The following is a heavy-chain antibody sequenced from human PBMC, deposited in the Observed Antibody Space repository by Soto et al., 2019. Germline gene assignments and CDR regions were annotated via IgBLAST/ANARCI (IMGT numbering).Heavy chain of an antibody. V-gene: IGHV3-30*18. CDR2: LLDDGSK. J-gene: IGHJ3*02. Sequence: QVELVESGGGVVMPGRSLRISCAASRFPSSYYALHWVRQAPGKGLEFVADLLDDGSKYYADYVKGRFTISKDNSMKTVDLEMSSLRTEDTALYYCAKEGTGRYKAFDIWGQGTMVTVS. CDR3: AKEGTGRYKAFDI. D-gene: IGHD3-16*02. CDR1: RFPSSYYA.